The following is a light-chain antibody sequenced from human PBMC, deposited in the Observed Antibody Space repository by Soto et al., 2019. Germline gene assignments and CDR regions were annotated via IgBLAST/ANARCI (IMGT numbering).Light chain of an antibody. V-gene: IGKV3-20*01. CDR3: QQYGGSPFT. J-gene: IGKJ3*01. CDR2: AAS. Sequence: AGTLSLSPGERATLSCRASQSVSVNSLAWYQQKGGQAPRLLIYAASTRATGVPDRFSGTGSGTDFALTISRLETDDSAVYYCQQYGGSPFTFGPGTKVDIK. CDR1: QSVSVNS.